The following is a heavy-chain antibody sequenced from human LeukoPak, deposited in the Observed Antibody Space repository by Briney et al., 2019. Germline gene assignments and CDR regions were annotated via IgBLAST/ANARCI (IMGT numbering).Heavy chain of an antibody. D-gene: IGHD6-19*01. Sequence: GGSLRLSCAASGFTFSSYAMHWVRQAPGKGLEWVAVISYDGSNKYYADSAKGRFTISRDNSKNTLYLQMNSLRAEDTAVYYCAKIPVSYSSGWSNFDYWGQGTLVTVSS. CDR1: GFTFSSYA. J-gene: IGHJ4*02. CDR3: AKIPVSYSSGWSNFDY. V-gene: IGHV3-30-3*02. CDR2: ISYDGSNK.